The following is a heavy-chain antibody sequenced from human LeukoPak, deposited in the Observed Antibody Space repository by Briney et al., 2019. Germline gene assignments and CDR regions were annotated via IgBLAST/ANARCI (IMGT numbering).Heavy chain of an antibody. J-gene: IGHJ3*02. D-gene: IGHD3-22*01. CDR1: GGSISSDDYC. CDR3: ARANDFYDSSGYPSHAFNI. Sequence: SETLSLTCSVSGGSISSDDYCWNWIRQHPGKGLEWIGYIYYSGSTYYNPSLKSRVALSVDTSKNQFSLKLSSVTAADTAVYYCARANDFYDSSGYPSHAFNIWGQGTVVTVSS. V-gene: IGHV4-31*03. CDR2: IYYSGST.